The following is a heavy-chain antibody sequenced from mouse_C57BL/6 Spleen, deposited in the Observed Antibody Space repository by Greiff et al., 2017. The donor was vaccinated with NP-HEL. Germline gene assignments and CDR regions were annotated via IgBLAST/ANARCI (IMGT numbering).Heavy chain of an antibody. Sequence: VQLKESGPELVKPGASVKMSCKASGYTFTDYNMHWVKQSHGKSLEWIGYINPNNGGTSYNQKFKGKATLTVNKSSSTAYMELRSLTSEESAVYYCARNWDSFAYWGQGTLVTVSA. CDR3: ARNWDSFAY. J-gene: IGHJ3*01. V-gene: IGHV1-22*01. D-gene: IGHD4-1*01. CDR1: GYTFTDYN. CDR2: INPNNGGT.